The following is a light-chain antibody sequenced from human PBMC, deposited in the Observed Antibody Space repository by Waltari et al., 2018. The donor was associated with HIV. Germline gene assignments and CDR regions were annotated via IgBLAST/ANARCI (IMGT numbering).Light chain of an antibody. CDR3: QHYTSYPWT. V-gene: IGKV1-5*03. CDR2: KAS. J-gene: IGKJ1*01. CDR1: QSIDSW. Sequence: DIQMTQSPSTLSASVGQRVTITCRASQSIDSWLAWYQQKPGKAPKLLIYKASSLESWVPSRFSGSGSGTGFTLTISSLQPEDFATYYCQHYTSYPWTFGQGTKVEL.